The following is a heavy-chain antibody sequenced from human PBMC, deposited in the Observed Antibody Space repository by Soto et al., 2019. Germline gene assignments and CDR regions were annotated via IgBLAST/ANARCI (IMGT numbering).Heavy chain of an antibody. J-gene: IGHJ5*02. Sequence: PSETLSLTCTVSGGSTSSYYWSWIRQPPGKGLEWIGYIYYSGSTNYNPSLKSRVTISVDTSKNQFSLKLSSVTAADTAVYYCARAPSYYYDSSGYYSWFDPWGQGTLVTVSS. CDR1: GGSTSSYY. CDR2: IYYSGST. V-gene: IGHV4-59*01. CDR3: ARAPSYYYDSSGYYSWFDP. D-gene: IGHD3-22*01.